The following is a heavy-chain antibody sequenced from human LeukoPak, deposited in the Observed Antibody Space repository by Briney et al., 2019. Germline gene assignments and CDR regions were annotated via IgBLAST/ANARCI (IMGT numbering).Heavy chain of an antibody. CDR1: GFTFSSYW. CDR3: TRGRRATHDY. Sequence: GGSLRLSCAASGFTFSSYWMNWVRQAPGKVLEWVGFIRSKAYGGTTEYAASVKGRFTISRDDSKSIAYLQMNSLKTEDTAVYYCTRGRRATHDYWGQGTLVTVSS. D-gene: IGHD1-26*01. CDR2: IRSKAYGGTT. V-gene: IGHV3-49*04. J-gene: IGHJ4*02.